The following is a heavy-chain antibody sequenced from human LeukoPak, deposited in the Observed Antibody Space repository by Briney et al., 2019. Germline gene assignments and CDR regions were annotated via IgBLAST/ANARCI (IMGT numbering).Heavy chain of an antibody. D-gene: IGHD5-18*01. CDR2: IKSKSDDGTT. V-gene: IGHV3-15*01. Sequence: GGSLRLSCAASGFTFNNTWMTWVRQAPGKGLEWVGRIKSKSDDGTTDYAAPVNGRFTISRDDSKNTLYLQMSSLKTEDTAVYYCTTSAGGYSYGSFAFDVWGQGTVVTVSS. CDR1: GFTFNNTW. CDR3: TTSAGGYSYGSFAFDV. J-gene: IGHJ3*01.